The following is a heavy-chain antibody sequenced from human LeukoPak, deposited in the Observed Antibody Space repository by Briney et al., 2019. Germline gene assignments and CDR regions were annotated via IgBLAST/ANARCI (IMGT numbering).Heavy chain of an antibody. V-gene: IGHV1-58*02. CDR3: AAETFLTGYLYFDY. CDR2: IVVGSGNT. Sequence: SVKVSCKASGGTFSSYAISWVRQAPGQRLEWIGWIVVGSGNTNYAQKFQERVTITRDMSTSTAYMELSSLRSEDTAVYYCAAETFLTGYLYFDYWGQGTLVTVSS. D-gene: IGHD3-9*01. CDR1: GGTFSSYA. J-gene: IGHJ4*02.